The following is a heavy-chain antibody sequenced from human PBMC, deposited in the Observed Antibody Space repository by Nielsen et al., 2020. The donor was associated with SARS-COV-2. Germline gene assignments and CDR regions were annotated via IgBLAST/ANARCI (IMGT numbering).Heavy chain of an antibody. Sequence: GESLKISCVASGFSFSTYGMHWVRQAPGKGLEWVAAISYDASNQYYGDSVRGRFTISRDNSKNTVSLQMNSLRPEDTAVYYCARAGSTIFGVVTPGWFDPWGQGTLVTVSS. V-gene: IGHV3-30*03. CDR2: ISYDASNQ. D-gene: IGHD3-3*01. CDR1: GFSFSTYG. CDR3: ARAGSTIFGVVTPGWFDP. J-gene: IGHJ5*02.